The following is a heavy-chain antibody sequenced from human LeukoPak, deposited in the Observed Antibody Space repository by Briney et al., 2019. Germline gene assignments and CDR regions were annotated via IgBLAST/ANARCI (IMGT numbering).Heavy chain of an antibody. D-gene: IGHD6-19*01. CDR3: ARGLFKKVDWYSSGYYVWFDP. V-gene: IGHV4-34*01. J-gene: IGHJ5*02. CDR1: GGSFSGYY. Sequence: KPSETLSLTCAVYGGSFSGYYWSWIRQPPGKGLEWIGEINHSGSTNYNPSLKSRVTISVNTSKNQFSLKLSSVTAEDTAVYYCARGLFKKVDWYSSGYYVWFDPWGQGTLVTVSS. CDR2: INHSGST.